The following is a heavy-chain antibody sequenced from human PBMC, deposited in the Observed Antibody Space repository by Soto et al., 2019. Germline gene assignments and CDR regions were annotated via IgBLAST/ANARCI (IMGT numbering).Heavy chain of an antibody. D-gene: IGHD3-10*01. CDR3: AREGRYYAPGRFWWFDP. CDR2: INHSGST. J-gene: IGHJ5*02. CDR1: GGSFSDYY. Sequence: SETLSLTCAVYGGSFSDYYWSWIRQPPGKGLEWIGEINHSGSTNYNPSLKSRVTISVDTSKNQFSLKLSSVTAADTAVYYCAREGRYYAPGRFWWFDPWGQGTLVTVSS. V-gene: IGHV4-34*01.